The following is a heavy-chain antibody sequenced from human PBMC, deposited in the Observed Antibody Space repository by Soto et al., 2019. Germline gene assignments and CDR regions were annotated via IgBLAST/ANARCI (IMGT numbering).Heavy chain of an antibody. CDR1: GFRFTSFG. CDR3: TRGGAARPDY. D-gene: IGHD2-15*01. V-gene: IGHV3-48*02. J-gene: IGHJ4*02. CDR2: ISGLSATT. Sequence: DVVLVNSGGGFVRPGESLRLSCGASGFRFTSFGMNWVRQGPGKGLEWLSYISGLSATTYYADSVRGRFTVSRDNDMNLLFLQLNNLRDDDTAVYYCTRGGAARPDYWGQGSRVVVSS.